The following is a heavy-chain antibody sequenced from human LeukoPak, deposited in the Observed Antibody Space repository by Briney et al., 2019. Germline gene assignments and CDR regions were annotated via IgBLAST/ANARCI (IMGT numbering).Heavy chain of an antibody. V-gene: IGHV4-30-4*01. J-gene: IGHJ6*02. CDR3: ARGDSSSWYYYYGVDV. CDR1: GGSISSGDYY. CDR2: IYYSGST. D-gene: IGHD6-13*01. Sequence: SETLSLTCTVSGGSISSGDYYWSWIRQPPGKGLEWIGYIYYSGSTYYNPSLKSRVTISVDTSKNQFSLKLSSVTAADTAVYYCARGDSSSWYYYYGVDVWGQGTTVTVSS.